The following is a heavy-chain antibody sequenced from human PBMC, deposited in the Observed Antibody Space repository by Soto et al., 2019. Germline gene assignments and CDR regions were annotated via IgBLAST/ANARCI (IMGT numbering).Heavy chain of an antibody. Sequence: SETLSLTCAVYGGSFSGYYWSWIRQPPGKGLEWSGEINHSGITNYNPSLKSRVTISVDTSKNQFSLKLSSVTAADTAVYYCARGRVVRRWLKSVHCTPSYYGMDVWGPETTIALS. V-gene: IGHV4-34*01. CDR1: GGSFSGYY. J-gene: IGHJ6*02. CDR2: INHSGIT. D-gene: IGHD2-15*01. CDR3: ARGRVVRRWLKSVHCTPSYYGMDV.